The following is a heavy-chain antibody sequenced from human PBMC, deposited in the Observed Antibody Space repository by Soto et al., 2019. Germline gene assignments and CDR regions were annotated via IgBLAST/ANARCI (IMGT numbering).Heavy chain of an antibody. D-gene: IGHD3-22*01. CDR1: GFTFSSYA. CDR2: ISGSGGST. V-gene: IGHV3-23*01. J-gene: IGHJ5*02. Sequence: GGSLRLSCAASGFTFSSYAMSWVRQAPGKGLEWVSAISGSGGSTYYADSVKGRFTISRDNSKNTLYLQMNSLRAEDTAVYYCAKEGYDSSGYYPNWFDPWGQGTLVTVSS. CDR3: AKEGYDSSGYYPNWFDP.